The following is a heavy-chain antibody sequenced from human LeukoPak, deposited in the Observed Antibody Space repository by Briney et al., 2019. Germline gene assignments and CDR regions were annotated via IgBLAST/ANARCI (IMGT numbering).Heavy chain of an antibody. V-gene: IGHV3-23*01. CDR3: AKDDRLHNFDD. Sequence: PGGSLRLTCAASLCALSNNAMSWVRQAPGKGLEWVSAMGSNIYYADSVKGRFTISRDDSKNTLYLQMNSLRLEDTAVYYYAKDDRLHNFDDWGQGTVVTVSS. D-gene: IGHD4-11*01. CDR2: MGSNI. CDR1: LCALSNNA. J-gene: IGHJ4*02.